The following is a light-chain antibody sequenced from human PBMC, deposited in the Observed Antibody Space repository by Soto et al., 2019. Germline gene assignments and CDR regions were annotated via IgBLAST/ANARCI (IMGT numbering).Light chain of an antibody. Sequence: QSVLTQPPSASGSPGQSVTISCTGTSSDVGGYNYVSWYQQHPGKAPKLMIYEVSKRPSGVPDRFSGSKSGNTASLTVTGLQAEDEADYYCNSYAGSDNFAFGTGTKVTVL. V-gene: IGLV2-8*01. CDR3: NSYAGSDNFA. CDR1: SSDVGGYNY. J-gene: IGLJ1*01. CDR2: EVS.